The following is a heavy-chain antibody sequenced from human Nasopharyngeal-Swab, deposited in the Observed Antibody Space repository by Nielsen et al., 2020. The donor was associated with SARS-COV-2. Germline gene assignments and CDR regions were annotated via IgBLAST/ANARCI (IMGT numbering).Heavy chain of an antibody. J-gene: IGHJ4*02. CDR3: ARLVDPPRRNYYEAFDY. D-gene: IGHD3-22*01. CDR1: GGSISTTTYY. Sequence: SETLSLTCTVSGGSISTTTYYWAWIRQPPGKGLEWIGSIYYNENTYYNPSLKSRVTISLDTSKNQFSLKLNSVSAADTAVYYCARLVDPPRRNYYEAFDYWGQGTLVTVSS. CDR2: IYYNENT. V-gene: IGHV4-39*01.